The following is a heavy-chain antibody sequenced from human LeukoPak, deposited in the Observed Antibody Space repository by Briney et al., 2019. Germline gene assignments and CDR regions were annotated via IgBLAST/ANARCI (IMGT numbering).Heavy chain of an antibody. CDR2: IIPIFGTA. J-gene: IGHJ4*02. CDR1: GGTFSSYA. D-gene: IGHD3-10*01. Sequence: SVKVSCKASGGTFSSYAISWVRQAPGQGLEWMGGIIPIFGTANYAQKFQGRVTITADKSTSTAYMELSSLRTEDTALYYCAKDYARLWFEFDYWAREPWSPSPQ. V-gene: IGHV1-69*06. CDR3: AKDYARLWFEFDY.